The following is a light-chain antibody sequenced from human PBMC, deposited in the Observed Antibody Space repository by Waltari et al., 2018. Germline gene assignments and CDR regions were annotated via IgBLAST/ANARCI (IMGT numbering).Light chain of an antibody. V-gene: IGKV1-6*01. CDR1: QAIRNE. CDR2: TAS. CDR3: LQDYNYPRT. Sequence: QLTQSPSSVSASVGDRVTITCRASQAIRNELGWYQQKTGQAPKLLIHTASSSQSGVPSRFSATGSGTEFTLTISSLHPEDFATYYCLQDYNYPRTFGQGTKVDIK. J-gene: IGKJ1*01.